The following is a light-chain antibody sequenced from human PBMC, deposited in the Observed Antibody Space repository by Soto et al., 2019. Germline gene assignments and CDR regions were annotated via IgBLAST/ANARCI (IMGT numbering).Light chain of an antibody. CDR3: QTWGTGVV. CDR1: SGHSSYV. CDR2: LNSDGSH. J-gene: IGLJ2*01. Sequence: QLVLTQSPSASASLGASVKLTCTLSSGHSSYVIAWHQQQPEKGPRYLMKLNSDGSHSKGDGLPDRFSGSSSGAERYLTISSLQSEDEADYYCQTWGTGVVFGGGTKLTVL. V-gene: IGLV4-69*01.